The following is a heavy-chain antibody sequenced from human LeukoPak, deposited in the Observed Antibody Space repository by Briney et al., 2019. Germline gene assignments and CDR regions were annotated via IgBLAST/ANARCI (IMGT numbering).Heavy chain of an antibody. CDR2: INHSGST. CDR3: ARRAPGYQNIVVVTGQERWFDP. Sequence: PSETLSLTCAVYGGSFSGYYWSWIRQPPGKGLEWIGEINHSGSTNYNRSLKSRVTISVDTSKNQFSLKLSSVTAADTAVYYCARRAPGYQNIVVVTGQERWFDPWGQGTLVTVSS. J-gene: IGHJ5*02. CDR1: GGSFSGYY. D-gene: IGHD2-21*02. V-gene: IGHV4-34*01.